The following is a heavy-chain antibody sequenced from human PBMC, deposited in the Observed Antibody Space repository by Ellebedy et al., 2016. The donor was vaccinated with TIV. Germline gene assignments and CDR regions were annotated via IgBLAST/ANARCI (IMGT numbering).Heavy chain of an antibody. D-gene: IGHD5-24*01. CDR2: INHSGST. J-gene: IGHJ4*02. CDR1: GGSFSGYY. CDR3: ARGRRCPTN. V-gene: IGHV4-34*01. Sequence: SETLSLTCAVYGGSFSGYYWSWIRQPPGKGLEWIGEINHSGSTNYNPSLKSRVTISVDTSKNQFSLKLSSVTAADTAVYYCARGRRCPTNWGQGTLATVSS.